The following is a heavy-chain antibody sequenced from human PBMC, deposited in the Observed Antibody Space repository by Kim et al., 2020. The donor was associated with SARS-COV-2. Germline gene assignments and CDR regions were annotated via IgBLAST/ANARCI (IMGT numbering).Heavy chain of an antibody. D-gene: IGHD1-26*01. Sequence: SETLSLTCAVSSGSISSSNWWSWVRQPPGKGLEWIGEIYHSGITNYNPSLKSRVTISVDKSKNQFSLKLSSVTAADTAVYYCASARLLSGSLGSYSPPHYWGQGTLVTVSS. V-gene: IGHV4-4*02. CDR2: IYHSGIT. CDR1: SGSISSSNW. CDR3: ASARLLSGSLGSYSPPHY. J-gene: IGHJ4*02.